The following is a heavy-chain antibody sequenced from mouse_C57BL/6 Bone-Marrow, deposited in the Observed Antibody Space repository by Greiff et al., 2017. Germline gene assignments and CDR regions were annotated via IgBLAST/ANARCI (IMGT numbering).Heavy chain of an antibody. J-gene: IGHJ2*01. CDR2: ISSGGSYT. CDR3: ARCTVVAPYFDY. CDR1: GFTFSSYG. V-gene: IGHV5-6*01. D-gene: IGHD1-1*01. Sequence: EVKLVESGGDLVKPGGSLKLSCAASGFTFSSYGMSWVRQTPDKRLEWVATISSGGSYTYYPDSVKGRFTISRDNANNTLYLQMSSLKSEDTAMYYCARCTVVAPYFDYWGQGTTLTVSS.